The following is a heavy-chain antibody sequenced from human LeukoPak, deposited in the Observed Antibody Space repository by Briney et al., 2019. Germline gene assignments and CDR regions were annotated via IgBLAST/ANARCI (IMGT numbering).Heavy chain of an antibody. D-gene: IGHD2-2*01. CDR3: ARLPGTRPTSYYFDY. CDR1: GYSFTSYW. Sequence: GESLKISCKGSGYSFTSYWIGWVRQMPGKGLEWMGIIYPGDSDTRYSPSFQGQVTISADKSISTAYLQWSSLKASDTAMYYCARLPGTRPTSYYFDYWSQGTLVTVSS. CDR2: IYPGDSDT. J-gene: IGHJ4*02. V-gene: IGHV5-51*01.